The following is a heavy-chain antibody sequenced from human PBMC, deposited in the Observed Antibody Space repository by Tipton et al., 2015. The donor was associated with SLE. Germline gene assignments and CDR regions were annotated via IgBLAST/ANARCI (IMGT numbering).Heavy chain of an antibody. D-gene: IGHD4-17*01. CDR2: IYYSGST. V-gene: IGHV4-59*01. CDR1: GGPFSGYC. Sequence: GLVKPSETLSLICAVYGGPFSGYCWSWIRQPPGKGLEWIGFIYYSGSTDYNPSLKSRVTISVDTSKNQFSLKVSSVTAADTAVYYCARDLGGDFDYWGQGTLVTVSS. CDR3: ARDLGGDFDY. J-gene: IGHJ4*02.